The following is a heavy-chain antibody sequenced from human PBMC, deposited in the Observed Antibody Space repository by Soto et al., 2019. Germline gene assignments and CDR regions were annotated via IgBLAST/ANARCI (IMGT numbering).Heavy chain of an antibody. J-gene: IGHJ6*02. CDR2: ISYDGINK. CDR1: GFTFSTYG. D-gene: IGHD2-2*01. CDR3: AKGQHCSTTSCYFYHYGMDV. Sequence: QVQLVESGGGVVQPGRSLRLSCVPSGFTFSTYGMHWVRQAPGKGLEWVAVISYDGINKYYADSVKGRLTISRDNSKNTVYLQMNSLRGEDTAVYYCAKGQHCSTTSCYFYHYGMDVWGQGTTVAVSS. V-gene: IGHV3-30*18.